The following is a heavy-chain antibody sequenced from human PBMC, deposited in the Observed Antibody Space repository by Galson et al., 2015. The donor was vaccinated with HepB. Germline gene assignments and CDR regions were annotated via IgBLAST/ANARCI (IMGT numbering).Heavy chain of an antibody. Sequence: CAISGDSVSSDSVGWHWIRQSPSKGLEWLGRTYYKSKWFFDYALSVKSRMTINPDTSKNQFSLQLNSVTAEDTAVYYCARSGGWTFDSWGQGILVTVSS. D-gene: IGHD3/OR15-3a*01. CDR1: GDSVSSDSVG. J-gene: IGHJ4*02. V-gene: IGHV6-1*01. CDR2: TYYKSKWFF. CDR3: ARSGGWTFDS.